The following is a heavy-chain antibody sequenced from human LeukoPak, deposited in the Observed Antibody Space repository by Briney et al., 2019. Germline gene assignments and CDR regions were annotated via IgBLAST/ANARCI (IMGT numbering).Heavy chain of an antibody. CDR3: ARDGGYSYGLRYMDV. V-gene: IGHV3-7*01. J-gene: IGHJ6*03. Sequence: NPGGSLRLSCAASGFTFSSYWMSWVRQAPGKGLEWVANIKQDGSEKYYVDSVKGRFTISRDNAKNSLYLQMNSLRAEDTAVYYCARDGGYSYGLRYMDVWGKGTTVTVSS. D-gene: IGHD5-18*01. CDR2: IKQDGSEK. CDR1: GFTFSSYW.